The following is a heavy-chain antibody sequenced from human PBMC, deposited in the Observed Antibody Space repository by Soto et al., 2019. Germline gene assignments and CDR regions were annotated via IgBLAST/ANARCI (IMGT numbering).Heavy chain of an antibody. CDR1: GGSFSGYY. V-gene: IGHV4-34*01. Sequence: SETLSLTCAVYGGSFSGYYWSWIRQPPGKGLEWIGEINHSGSTNYNPSLKSRVTISVDTSKNQFSLKLSSVTAADTAVYYCARTGREVVAATHYYYGMDVWGQGTTVTVSS. CDR3: ARTGREVVAATHYYYGMDV. J-gene: IGHJ6*02. D-gene: IGHD2-15*01. CDR2: INHSGST.